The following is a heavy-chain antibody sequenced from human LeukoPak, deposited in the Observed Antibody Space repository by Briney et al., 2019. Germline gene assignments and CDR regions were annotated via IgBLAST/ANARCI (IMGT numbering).Heavy chain of an antibody. J-gene: IGHJ6*02. CDR1: GFTFSSYA. CDR3: ARDQAPRITSYYYGMDV. D-gene: IGHD1-14*01. Sequence: PGGSLRLSCAASGFTFSSYAMHWLRQAPGKGLEWVAVISYDGSNKYYADSVKGRFTISRDNSKNTLYLQMNSLRAEDTAVYYCARDQAPRITSYYYGMDVWGQGTTVTVSS. V-gene: IGHV3-30*04. CDR2: ISYDGSNK.